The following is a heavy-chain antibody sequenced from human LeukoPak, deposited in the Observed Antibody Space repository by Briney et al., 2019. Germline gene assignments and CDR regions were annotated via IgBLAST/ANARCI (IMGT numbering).Heavy chain of an antibody. V-gene: IGHV4-59*12. D-gene: IGHD3-3*01. J-gene: IGHJ4*02. CDR3: ARAPPQYYDFWSGYRTTLYFDY. Sequence: SETLSLTCTVSGGSISSYYWSWIRQPPGKGLEWIGYIYYSGSTNYNPSLKSRVTISVDTSKNQFSLKLSSVTAADTAVYYCARAPPQYYDFWSGYRTTLYFDYWGQGTLVTVSS. CDR1: GGSISSYY. CDR2: IYYSGST.